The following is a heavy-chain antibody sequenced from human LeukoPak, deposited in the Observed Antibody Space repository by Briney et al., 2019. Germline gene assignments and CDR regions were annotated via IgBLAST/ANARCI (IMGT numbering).Heavy chain of an antibody. CDR1: GGSISDYY. CDR2: IYYSGGT. J-gene: IGHJ6*03. V-gene: IGHV4-59*01. D-gene: IGHD6-13*01. CDR3: ARRAAAVGTYYMDV. Sequence: SETLSLTCTVSGGSISDYYWTWIRQPPGKGLEWIGYIYYSGGTNYNPSVKSRVTISVDTSKNQFSLKLSSETAADTAVYYCARRAAAVGTYYMDVWGKGTTVTVSS.